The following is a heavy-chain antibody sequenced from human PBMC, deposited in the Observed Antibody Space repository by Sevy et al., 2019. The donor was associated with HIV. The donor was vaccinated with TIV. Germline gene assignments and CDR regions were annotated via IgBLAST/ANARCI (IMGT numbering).Heavy chain of an antibody. CDR2: INHSRST. Sequence: SETLSLTCAVYGGSFSGYYWSWIRQPPGKGLEWIGEINHSRSTNYNPSLKSRVTISVDTSKNQFSLKLSSVTAADTAVYYCARVSDSNWRGRRFDYWGQGTLVTVSS. CDR1: GGSFSGYY. V-gene: IGHV4-34*01. J-gene: IGHJ4*02. D-gene: IGHD4-4*01. CDR3: ARVSDSNWRGRRFDY.